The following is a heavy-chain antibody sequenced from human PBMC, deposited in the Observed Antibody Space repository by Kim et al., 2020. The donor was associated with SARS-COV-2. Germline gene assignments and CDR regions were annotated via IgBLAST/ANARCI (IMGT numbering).Heavy chain of an antibody. CDR1: GGSISSYY. D-gene: IGHD3-3*01. V-gene: IGHV4-59*01. Sequence: SETLSLTCTVSGGSISSYYWSWIRQPPGKGLEWIGYIYYSGSTNYNPSLKSRVTISVDTSKNQFSLKLSSVTAADTAVYYCARDHREWLQYTANRYFDLWGRGTLVPVSS. CDR2: IYYSGST. J-gene: IGHJ2*01. CDR3: ARDHREWLQYTANRYFDL.